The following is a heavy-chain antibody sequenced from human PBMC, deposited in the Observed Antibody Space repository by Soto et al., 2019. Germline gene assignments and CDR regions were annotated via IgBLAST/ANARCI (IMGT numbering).Heavy chain of an antibody. CDR3: ARDIRGFSRALDY. J-gene: IGHJ4*02. CDR1: GGSVNSGSYY. V-gene: IGHV4-61*01. CDR2: IYNSGTT. Sequence: SETLSLTCNVSGGSVNSGSYYWTWARQPPGKGLEWIGNIYNSGTTNYNPSLQNRVTISIDTSKNQYSLKLTSVTAADAALYYCARDIRGFSRALDYWGRGTPVTVSS. D-gene: IGHD5-18*01.